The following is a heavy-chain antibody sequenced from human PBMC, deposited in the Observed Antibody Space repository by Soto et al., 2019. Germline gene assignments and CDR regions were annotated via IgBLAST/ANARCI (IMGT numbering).Heavy chain of an antibody. Sequence: ASVKVSCKASGYLFTAYSMHWVRLAPGQGLEWMGVVNPSGGSTKYAQNFQGRVTMTRDTSTTTIYMELSSLRSDDTAIYYCAREENCSGGTCYSEYFHRWGQGTLLTVS. CDR3: AREENCSGGTCYSEYFHR. CDR1: GYLFTAYS. D-gene: IGHD2-15*01. CDR2: VNPSGGST. J-gene: IGHJ1*01. V-gene: IGHV1-46*01.